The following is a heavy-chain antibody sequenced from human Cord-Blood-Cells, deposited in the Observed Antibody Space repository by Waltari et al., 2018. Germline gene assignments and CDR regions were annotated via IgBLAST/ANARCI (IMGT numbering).Heavy chain of an antibody. V-gene: IGHV1-3*01. Sequence: QVQLVQSGAEVKKPGASVKVSCKASGYTFTSYAMHWVRQAPGQRLEWMGWINDGNGNTKYSQKFQGRVTITRDTSASTAYMELGSLRSEDTAVYYCARGSPSDFWSGPFNWFDPWGQGTLVTVSS. D-gene: IGHD3-3*01. CDR1: GYTFTSYA. CDR3: ARGSPSDFWSGPFNWFDP. J-gene: IGHJ5*02. CDR2: INDGNGNT.